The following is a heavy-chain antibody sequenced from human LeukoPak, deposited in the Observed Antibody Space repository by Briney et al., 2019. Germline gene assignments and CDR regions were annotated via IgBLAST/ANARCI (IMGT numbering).Heavy chain of an antibody. Sequence: GGSLRLSCAASGFTVSSNYMSWVRQAPGKGLEWVSVIYSGGSTYYAESVQGRFTISRDKSKNTLYLQMNSLRAEDTAVYYCARGLRDAFDSWGQGTMVTVSS. V-gene: IGHV3-53*01. D-gene: IGHD3-10*01. CDR2: IYSGGST. CDR3: ARGLRDAFDS. J-gene: IGHJ3*02. CDR1: GFTVSSNY.